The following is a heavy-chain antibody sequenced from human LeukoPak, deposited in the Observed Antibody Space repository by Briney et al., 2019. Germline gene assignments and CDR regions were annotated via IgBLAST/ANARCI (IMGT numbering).Heavy chain of an antibody. CDR1: GGSISSYY. CDR2: IYYSGST. CDR3: ARVVDDGDYSYYFDY. V-gene: IGHV4-59*12. D-gene: IGHD4-17*01. J-gene: IGHJ4*02. Sequence: PSETLSLACTVSGGSISSYYWSWIRQPPGKGLEWIGYIYYSGSTNYNPSLKSRVTISVDTSKNQFSLKLSSVTAADTAVYYCARVVDDGDYSYYFDYWGQGTLVTVSS.